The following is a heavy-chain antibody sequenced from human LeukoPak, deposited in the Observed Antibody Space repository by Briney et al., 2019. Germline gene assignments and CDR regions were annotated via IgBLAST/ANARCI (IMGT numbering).Heavy chain of an antibody. Sequence: RASVKVSCKASGYTFTSYAMNWVRQAPGQGLEWMGWINTNTGNPTYAQGFTGRFVFSLDTSVSTAYLQISSLKAEDTAVYYCARGGLLIPDILTGYSRTGFDPWGQGTLVTVSS. CDR3: ARGGLLIPDILTGYSRTGFDP. D-gene: IGHD3-9*01. CDR1: GYTFTSYA. V-gene: IGHV7-4-1*02. J-gene: IGHJ5*02. CDR2: INTNTGNP.